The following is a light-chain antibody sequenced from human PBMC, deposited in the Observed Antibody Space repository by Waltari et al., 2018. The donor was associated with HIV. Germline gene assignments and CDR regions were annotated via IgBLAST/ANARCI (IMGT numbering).Light chain of an antibody. J-gene: IGKJ4*01. Sequence: DIVMTQSPDSLTGSLGERATINCKSRRTVFYDVNNLNYLACYQQKPGQPPRVLIYLSSARALAVSDRFSGSVSGTNFSLTISSLQADDLALYYCQQYYSLPPTFGGGTKVEIK. CDR2: LSS. CDR3: QQYYSLPPT. V-gene: IGKV4-1*01. CDR1: RTVFYDVNNLNY.